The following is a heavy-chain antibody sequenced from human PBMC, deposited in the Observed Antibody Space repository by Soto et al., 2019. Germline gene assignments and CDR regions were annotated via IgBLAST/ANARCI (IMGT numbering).Heavy chain of an antibody. D-gene: IGHD3-10*01. CDR3: ARDFFGNHYFDY. J-gene: IGHJ4*02. Sequence: SETLSLTCDVSGYSISSGYQWGWIRQPPGKGLEWIGNIYHSGTTSYNPSLKSRVTVSVDTSKNQISLNLTSVTAADTAIYYCARDFFGNHYFDYWGQGILVTVST. V-gene: IGHV4-38-2*02. CDR1: GYSISSGYQ. CDR2: IYHSGTT.